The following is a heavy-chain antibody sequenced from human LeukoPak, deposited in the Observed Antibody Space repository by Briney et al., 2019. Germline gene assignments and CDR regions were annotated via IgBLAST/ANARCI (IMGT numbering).Heavy chain of an antibody. Sequence: ASVKVSCKASGYTFTNYDINWVRQATGQGLEWMGWMNPNSGNTGYAQKFQGRVTMTRNTSISTAYMELSSLRSEDTAVYYCARGIEYSSPPDWFDPWGQGTLVTVSS. V-gene: IGHV1-8*01. CDR1: GYTFTNYD. J-gene: IGHJ5*02. CDR3: ARGIEYSSPPDWFDP. CDR2: MNPNSGNT. D-gene: IGHD6-6*01.